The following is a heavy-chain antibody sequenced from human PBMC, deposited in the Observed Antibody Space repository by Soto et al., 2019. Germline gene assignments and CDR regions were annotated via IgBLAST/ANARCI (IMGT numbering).Heavy chain of an antibody. CDR2: ISYDGSNK. CDR1: GFTFSSYA. CDR3: AKEIAYYDFWSGSSMEV. J-gene: IGHJ6*02. Sequence: PGGSLRLSCAASGFTFSSYAMHWVRQAPGKRLEWVAVISYDGSNKYYADSVKGRFTISRDNSKNTLYLQMNSLRAEDTAVYYCAKEIAYYDFWSGSSMEVWGQGTTVTVSS. D-gene: IGHD3-3*01. V-gene: IGHV3-30*04.